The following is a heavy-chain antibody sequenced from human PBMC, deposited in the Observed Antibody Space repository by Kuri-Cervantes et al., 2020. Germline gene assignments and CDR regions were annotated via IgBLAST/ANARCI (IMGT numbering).Heavy chain of an antibody. J-gene: IGHJ4*02. Sequence: ASVKVSCKASGYTFTSYYVHWVRQAPGQGLEWMGIINPSGGSTSYAQKFQGRVNMTRDKSTSTVYMELSSLRSEDTAVYYCARDHHRIVVVPAAISAPNYWGQGTLVTVSS. CDR3: ARDHHRIVVVPAAISAPNY. V-gene: IGHV1-46*01. CDR2: INPSGGST. CDR1: GYTFTSYY. D-gene: IGHD2-2*01.